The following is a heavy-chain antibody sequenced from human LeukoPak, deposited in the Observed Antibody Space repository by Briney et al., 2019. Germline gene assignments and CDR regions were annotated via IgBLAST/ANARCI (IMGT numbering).Heavy chain of an antibody. D-gene: IGHD2-2*01. J-gene: IGHJ6*02. CDR2: IYPGDSDT. CDR1: GYSFSNYW. V-gene: IGHV5-51*01. CDR3: ARVYCSTTSCSRYYYGLDV. Sequence: GESLKISCKGSGYSFSNYWIGWVRQMPGKGLEWMGIIYPGDSDTKYSPSFQGQVTILADKSISTAYLQWSSLKASDTAMYYCARVYCSTTSCSRYYYGLDVWGQGTTVTVSS.